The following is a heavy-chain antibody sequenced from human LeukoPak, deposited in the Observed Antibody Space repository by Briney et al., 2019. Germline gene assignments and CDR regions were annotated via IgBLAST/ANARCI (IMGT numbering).Heavy chain of an antibody. CDR2: IYHSGST. V-gene: IGHV4-38-2*02. Sequence: PSETPSLTCTVSGYSISSGYYWGWIRQPPGKGLEWIGSIYHSGSTYYNPSLKSRVTISVDTSKNQFSLKLSSVTAAGTAVYYCARDGITGTTWSDYWGQGTLVTVSS. D-gene: IGHD1-7*01. CDR3: ARDGITGTTWSDY. J-gene: IGHJ4*02. CDR1: GYSISSGYY.